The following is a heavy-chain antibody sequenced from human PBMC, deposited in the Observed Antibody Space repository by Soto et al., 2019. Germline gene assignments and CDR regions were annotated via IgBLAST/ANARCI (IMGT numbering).Heavy chain of an antibody. Sequence: PSETLSLTCTVSGGSISSYYWSWIRQPPGKGLEWIGYIYYSGSTNYNPSLKSRVTISVDASKNQFSLKLSSVTAADTAVYYCARDRGMTTVTVFDYWGQGTLVTVSS. J-gene: IGHJ4*02. CDR2: IYYSGST. CDR3: ARDRGMTTVTVFDY. D-gene: IGHD4-17*01. CDR1: GGSISSYY. V-gene: IGHV4-59*01.